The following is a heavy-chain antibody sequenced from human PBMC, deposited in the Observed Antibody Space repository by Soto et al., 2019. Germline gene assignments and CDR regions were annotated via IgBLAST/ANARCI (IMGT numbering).Heavy chain of an antibody. CDR3: ARVPGVVVVVAATYFDY. D-gene: IGHD2-15*01. CDR1: GYTFTSYA. V-gene: IGHV1-3*01. CDR2: INAGNGNT. J-gene: IGHJ4*02. Sequence: ASVKVSCKASGYTFTSYAMHWVRQAPGQRLEWMGWINAGNGNTKYSQKFQGRVTITRDTSASTAYMELSSLRSEDTAVYYCARVPGVVVVVAATYFDYWGQGTLVTVSS.